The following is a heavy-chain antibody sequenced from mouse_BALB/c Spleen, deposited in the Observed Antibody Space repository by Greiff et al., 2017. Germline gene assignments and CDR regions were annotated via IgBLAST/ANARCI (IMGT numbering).Heavy chain of an antibody. CDR2: INPGSGGT. J-gene: IGHJ2*01. Sequence: QVQLKQSGAELVRPGTSVKVSCKASGYAFTNYLIEWVKQRPGQGLEWIGVINPGSGGTNYNEKFKGKATLTADKSSSTAYMQLSSLTSDDSAVYFCARSTMSYFDYWGQGTTLTVSS. V-gene: IGHV1-54*01. CDR3: ARSTMSYFDY. CDR1: GYAFTNYL. D-gene: IGHD2-1*01.